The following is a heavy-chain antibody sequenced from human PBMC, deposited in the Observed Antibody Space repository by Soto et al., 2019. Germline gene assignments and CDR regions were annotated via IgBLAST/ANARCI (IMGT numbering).Heavy chain of an antibody. Sequence: QVQLVESGGGLVKPGGSLRLSCAASGFTFSDYYMSWIRQAPGKGLEWVSYISSSGSTIYYADSVKGRFTISRDNAKNSLYLQMNSLRAEDTAVYYCARDMPHYDFWSGYYTSFAFDIWGQGTMVTVSS. CDR3: ARDMPHYDFWSGYYTSFAFDI. J-gene: IGHJ3*02. D-gene: IGHD3-3*01. V-gene: IGHV3-11*01. CDR1: GFTFSDYY. CDR2: ISSSGSTI.